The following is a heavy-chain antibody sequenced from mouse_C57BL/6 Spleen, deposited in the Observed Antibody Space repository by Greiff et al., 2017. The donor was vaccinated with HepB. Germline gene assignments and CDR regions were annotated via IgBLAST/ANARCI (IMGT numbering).Heavy chain of an antibody. CDR2: IYPRSGNT. D-gene: IGHD2-12*01. CDR1: GYTFTSYG. V-gene: IGHV1-81*01. CDR3: ARSGYSSPYAMDD. Sequence: QVQLQQSGAELARPGASVKLSCKASGYTFTSYGISWVKQRTGQGLEWIGEIYPRSGNTYYNEKFKGKATLTADTSSSTAYMELSSLTSEDSACYICARSGYSSPYAMDDWGQGTSVTVSS. J-gene: IGHJ4*01.